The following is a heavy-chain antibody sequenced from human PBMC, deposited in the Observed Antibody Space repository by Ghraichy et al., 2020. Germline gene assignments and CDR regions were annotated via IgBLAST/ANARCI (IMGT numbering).Heavy chain of an antibody. V-gene: IGHV3-21*01. Sequence: LSLTCAASGFTFSSYSMNWVRQAPGKGLEWVSSISSSSSYIYYADSVKGRFTISRDNAKNSLYLQMNSLRAEDTAVYYCARDRHTSTFIYYYYGMDVWGQGTTVTVSS. CDR3: ARDRHTSTFIYYYYGMDV. D-gene: IGHD2-21*01. CDR2: ISSSSSYI. CDR1: GFTFSSYS. J-gene: IGHJ6*02.